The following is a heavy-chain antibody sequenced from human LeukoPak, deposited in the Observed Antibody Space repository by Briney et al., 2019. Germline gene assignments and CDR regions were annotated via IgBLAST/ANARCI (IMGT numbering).Heavy chain of an antibody. CDR3: ARVTVTTEAYYYYYYMDV. D-gene: IGHD4-17*01. CDR1: GYTFTSYG. Sequence: GASVKVSCKASGYTFTSYGISWVRQAPGQGLEWMGWISAYNGNTNYAQKLQGRVTMTTDTSTSTAYMELRSLRSDDTAVYYCARVTVTTEAYYYYYYMDVWGKGTTVTISS. J-gene: IGHJ6*03. CDR2: ISAYNGNT. V-gene: IGHV1-18*01.